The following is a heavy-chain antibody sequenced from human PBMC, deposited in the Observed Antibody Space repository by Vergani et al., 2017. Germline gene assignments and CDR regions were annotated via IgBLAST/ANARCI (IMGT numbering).Heavy chain of an antibody. J-gene: IGHJ4*02. V-gene: IGHV4-61*02. CDR1: GGSISSGSYY. CDR2: IYTSGST. D-gene: IGHD2-21*01. Sequence: QVQLQESGPGLVQPSQTLSLTCTVSGGSISSGSYYWSWIRQPAGKGLEWIGRIYTSGSTNYNPSLKSRVTISVDTSKNQFSLKLSSVTAADTAVYYCAREGGMAYGYWGQGTLVTVSS. CDR3: AREGGMAYGY.